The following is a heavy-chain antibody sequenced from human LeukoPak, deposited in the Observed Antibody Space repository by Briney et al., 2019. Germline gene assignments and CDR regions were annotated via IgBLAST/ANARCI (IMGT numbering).Heavy chain of an antibody. D-gene: IGHD3-22*01. CDR1: GFTFSSYG. J-gene: IGHJ4*02. V-gene: IGHV3-30*18. CDR2: ISYDGSNK. CDR3: AKDTAYYYDSSGYRFDY. Sequence: GGPLRLSCAASGFTFSSYGMHWVRQAPGKGLEWVAVISYDGSNKYYADSVKGRFTISRDNSKNTLYLQMNSLRAEDTAVYYCAKDTAYYYDSSGYRFDYWGQGTLVTVSS.